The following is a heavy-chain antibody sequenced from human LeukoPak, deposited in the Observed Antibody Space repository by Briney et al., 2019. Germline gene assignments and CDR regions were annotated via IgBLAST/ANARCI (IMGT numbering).Heavy chain of an antibody. CDR3: TTGANQGVIAQSLDY. V-gene: IGHV3-7*05. Sequence: PGGSLRLSCAASGFTFSSYWMTWVRQAPGKGLEWVANIKPDGSAKYYVDSVKGRFTISRDNAKNSLYLQMNTLRAEDTAVYYCTTGANQGVIAQSLDYWGQGTLVTVSS. CDR1: GFTFSSYW. D-gene: IGHD3-16*02. CDR2: IKPDGSAK. J-gene: IGHJ4*02.